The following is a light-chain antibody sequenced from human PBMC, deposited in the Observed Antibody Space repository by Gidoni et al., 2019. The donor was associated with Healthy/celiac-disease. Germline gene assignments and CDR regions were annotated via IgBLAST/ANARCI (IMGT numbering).Light chain of an antibody. Sequence: QLVLTQSPSASASLGASVKLTCTLSSGHSSYAIAWHQQQPEKGPRYLMKLNSDGSHSKGDGIPDRFSGSSSGAERYLTISSLQSEDEADYYCQTWGTLLFGGGTKLTVL. CDR2: LNSDGSH. CDR3: QTWGTLL. V-gene: IGLV4-69*01. J-gene: IGLJ2*01. CDR1: SGHSSYA.